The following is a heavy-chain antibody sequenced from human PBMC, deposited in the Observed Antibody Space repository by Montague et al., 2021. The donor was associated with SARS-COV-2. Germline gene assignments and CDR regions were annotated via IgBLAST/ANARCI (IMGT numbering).Heavy chain of an antibody. J-gene: IGHJ3*02. V-gene: IGHV5-51*01. Sequence: QSGAEVKKPGESLKIACRASGYTFSRYWISWLRQMPEKGLEWMGIIYPGDSDVSYTPSFQGPVTISADKNITTAYLQWRSLKVSDTVTFYCARPRVWWSYISPFDMWGQGTMVTVDS. D-gene: IGHD1-26*01. CDR2: IYPGDSDV. CDR1: GYTFSRYW. CDR3: ARPRVWWSYISPFDM.